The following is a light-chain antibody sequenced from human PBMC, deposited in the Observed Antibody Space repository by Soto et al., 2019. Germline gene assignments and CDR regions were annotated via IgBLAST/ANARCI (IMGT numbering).Light chain of an antibody. CDR2: RTF. CDR3: QQYDTSPPT. CDR1: QTIASRY. V-gene: IGKV3-20*01. J-gene: IGKJ5*01. Sequence: EIVLTQSPVTLSLSPGERATLSCRASQTIASRYLAWYQHQPGQAPGLLIYRTFARAPGIPDRFSGGGSGADFTLTISRLEREDFAVYYCQQYDTSPPTFGQGTRLDIK.